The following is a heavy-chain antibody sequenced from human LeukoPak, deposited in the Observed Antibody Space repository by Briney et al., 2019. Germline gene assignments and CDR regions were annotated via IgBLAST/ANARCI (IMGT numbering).Heavy chain of an antibody. V-gene: IGHV1-18*01. D-gene: IGHD3-9*01. Sequence: ASVKVSCKASGYTFTSYGISWVRQAPGQGLEWMGWISAYNGNTNYAQKLQGRVTMTTDTSTSTAYMELRSLRSDDTAVYYCARDLGGYYDILTGFSYWGQGTLVTVSS. CDR3: ARDLGGYYDILTGFSY. J-gene: IGHJ4*02. CDR2: ISAYNGNT. CDR1: GYTFTSYG.